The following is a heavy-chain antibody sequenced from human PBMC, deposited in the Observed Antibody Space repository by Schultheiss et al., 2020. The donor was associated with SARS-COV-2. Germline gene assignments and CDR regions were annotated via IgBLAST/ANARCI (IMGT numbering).Heavy chain of an antibody. CDR2: ISYDGSNQ. CDR3: ARDRGGGVRGVIIDY. V-gene: IGHV3-30*04. CDR1: GFTFSSYA. D-gene: IGHD3-10*01. J-gene: IGHJ4*02. Sequence: GESLKISCAASGFTFSSYAMHWVRQAPGKWLEWVAVISYDGSNQYYADSVKGRFTISRDNSKNTLYMQMNSLRAEDTALYYCARDRGGGVRGVIIDYWGQGTLVTVSS.